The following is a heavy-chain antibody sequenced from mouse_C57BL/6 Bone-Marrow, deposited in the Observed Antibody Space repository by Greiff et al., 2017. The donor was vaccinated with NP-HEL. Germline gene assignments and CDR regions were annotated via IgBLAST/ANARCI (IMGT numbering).Heavy chain of an antibody. Sequence: VQLQQSGAELVKPGASVKISCKASGSAFSSYWMNWVKERPGKGLEWIGQLYPGDGDTKYNGKFKGKATLTADKSSSTAYMQVSSLTSEDSAVYFCARGDYGSSRFGYAMDYWGQGTSVTVSS. CDR2: LYPGDGDT. V-gene: IGHV1-80*01. CDR1: GSAFSSYW. D-gene: IGHD1-1*01. J-gene: IGHJ4*01. CDR3: ARGDYGSSRFGYAMDY.